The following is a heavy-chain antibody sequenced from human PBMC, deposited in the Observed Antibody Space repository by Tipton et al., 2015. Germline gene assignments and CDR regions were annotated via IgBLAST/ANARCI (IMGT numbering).Heavy chain of an antibody. CDR1: GGSISSNDYY. D-gene: IGHD6-19*01. CDR3: ARQAPIAVAASNWFDP. Sequence: TLSLTCTVSGGSISSNDYYWGWIRQPPGKGLEWIGNIYFGGSTYYNPSLKSRVTISVDTSRNQFSLKLISVTAADTAVYYCARQAPIAVAASNWFDPWGQGTLVTVSS. CDR2: IYFGGST. V-gene: IGHV4-39*01. J-gene: IGHJ5*02.